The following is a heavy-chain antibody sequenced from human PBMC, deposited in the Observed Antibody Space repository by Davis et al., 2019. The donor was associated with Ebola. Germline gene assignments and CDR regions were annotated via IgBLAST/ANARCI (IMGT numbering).Heavy chain of an antibody. V-gene: IGHV4-34*01. J-gene: IGHJ6*02. CDR2: INHSGRT. Sequence: PSETLSLTCVVYGGSFSDYYWSWIRQPPGKGLEWIGEINHSGRTNYKSSLKSRVTISVGTSKNQFSLKLSSVTAADTAVYYCARDLVVVVAARHYYYYGIDVWGQGTTVTVSS. CDR3: ARDLVVVVAARHYYYYGIDV. CDR1: GGSFSDYY. D-gene: IGHD2-15*01.